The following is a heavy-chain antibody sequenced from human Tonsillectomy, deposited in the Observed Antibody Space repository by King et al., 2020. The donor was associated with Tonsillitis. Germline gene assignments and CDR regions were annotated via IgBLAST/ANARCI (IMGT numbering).Heavy chain of an antibody. CDR3: AREDCGGDCYQSPHWFDP. CDR1: GASISSSNW. CDR2: IYHGGSA. J-gene: IGHJ5*02. D-gene: IGHD2-21*02. V-gene: IGHV4-4*02. Sequence: LQLQESGPGLVKPSGTLSLTCAVSGASISSSNWWSWVRQPPGKVLEWIGEIYHGGSANYNPSLKSRVTISVDKSNNQFSLNLSSVTAADTAVYYCAREDCGGDCYQSPHWFDPWGQGTLVTVSS.